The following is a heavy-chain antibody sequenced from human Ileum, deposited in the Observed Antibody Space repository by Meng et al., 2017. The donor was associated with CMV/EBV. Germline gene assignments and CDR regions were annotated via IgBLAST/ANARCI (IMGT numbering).Heavy chain of an antibody. CDR1: GVSSNSYA. CDR3: AKDMGRRAGYYGYCDT. V-gene: IGHV3-30*02. D-gene: IGHD1-26*01. J-gene: IGHJ5*02. CDR2: ILYDGRGT. Sequence: GGSLRLPCAASGVSSNSYAMHWVRQAPGKRPEWLTFILYDGRGTHYADPLEGRFTISRDNSKHTLYLQMNSLRVDDTAVYYCAKDMGRRAGYYGYCDTWGQGTLVTVSS.